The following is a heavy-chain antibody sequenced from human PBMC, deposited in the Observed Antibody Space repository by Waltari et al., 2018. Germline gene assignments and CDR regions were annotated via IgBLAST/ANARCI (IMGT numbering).Heavy chain of an antibody. Sequence: QVQLQQSGPGLVKPSQTLSLTCAISGDSVSSSTTAWNWIRQSPSRGLEWLGRTYYRSKWYNDYAVSVKSRITFNPDTSKNQFSLQLDSVTPDDTAVYYCARAPGDSGYEGYFDYWGQGSLVTVSS. CDR3: ARAPGDSGYEGYFDY. CDR2: TYYRSKWYN. D-gene: IGHD5-12*01. V-gene: IGHV6-1*01. CDR1: GDSVSSSTTA. J-gene: IGHJ4*02.